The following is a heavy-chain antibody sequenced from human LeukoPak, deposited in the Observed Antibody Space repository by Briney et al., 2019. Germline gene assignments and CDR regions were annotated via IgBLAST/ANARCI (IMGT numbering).Heavy chain of an antibody. CDR1: GFTFSSYW. Sequence: GGSLRLSCAASGFTFSSYWMHWVRQAPGKGLVWVSRINTDGSSTSYADSVKGRFTISRDNAKNTLYLQMDSLRAEDTAVYYCARGFDFWSGYLRYWGQGTLVTVSS. J-gene: IGHJ4*02. D-gene: IGHD3-3*01. V-gene: IGHV3-74*01. CDR3: ARGFDFWSGYLRY. CDR2: INTDGSST.